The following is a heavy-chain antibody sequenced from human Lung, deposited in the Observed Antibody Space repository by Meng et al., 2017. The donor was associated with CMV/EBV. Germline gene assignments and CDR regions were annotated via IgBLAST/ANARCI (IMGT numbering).Heavy chain of an antibody. J-gene: IGHJ6*02. CDR3: ARPRYDTSHYPVYYYYGMEV. Sequence: GESLKISCVASGFTLVRYHMHWVRQAPGKGLEWVAFIWYDGGNKFYADSVKGRFTISRDNSKNTLYLQMNNVGADDAAIYFCARPRYDTSHYPVYYYYGMEVWXLGTXVTVSS. CDR2: IWYDGGNK. V-gene: IGHV3-33*01. CDR1: GFTLVRYH. D-gene: IGHD3-22*01.